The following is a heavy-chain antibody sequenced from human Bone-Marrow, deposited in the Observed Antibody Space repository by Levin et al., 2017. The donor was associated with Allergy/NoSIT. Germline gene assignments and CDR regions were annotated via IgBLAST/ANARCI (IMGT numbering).Heavy chain of an antibody. CDR2: INPNSGGT. CDR3: ARSTAGSSSWYYY. CDR1: GYTFTDYY. Sequence: GESLKISCKAYGYTFTDYYMHWVRQAPGQGLEWMGWINPNSGGTNYAPKFQGRANMTRDTSISTAYMELSSLRSDDMAVYYCARSTAGSSSWYYYWGQGTVVTVSS. J-gene: IGHJ4*02. V-gene: IGHV1-2*02. D-gene: IGHD6-13*01.